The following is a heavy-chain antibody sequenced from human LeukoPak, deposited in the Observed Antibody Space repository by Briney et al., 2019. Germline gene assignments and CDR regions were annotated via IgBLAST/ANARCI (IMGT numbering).Heavy chain of an antibody. J-gene: IGHJ4*02. CDR1: GFNMGSYW. Sequence: GGSLRLSCVASGFNMGSYWMSWVRPTPGKGLEWVANIKQDESEKYYVESVKGRFTISRDNAQNSVYLQMNNLRVEDTALYYCARVGISEWLLEDYWGQGTLVIVSS. CDR2: IKQDESEK. CDR3: ARVGISEWLLEDY. D-gene: IGHD3-3*01. V-gene: IGHV3-7*01.